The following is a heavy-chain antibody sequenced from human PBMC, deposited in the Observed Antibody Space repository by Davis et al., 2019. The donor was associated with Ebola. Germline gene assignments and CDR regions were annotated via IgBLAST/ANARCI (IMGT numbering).Heavy chain of an antibody. V-gene: IGHV4-59*11. CDR3: ARTYYDFWSGYDNWFDP. CDR2: IYYSGST. Sequence: PSETLSLTCTVSGGSISSHYWSWIRQPPGKGLEWIGYIYYSGSTNYNPSLKSRVTISVDTSKNQFSMKLSSVTAADTAVYYCARTYYDFWSGYDNWFDPWGQGILVTVSS. D-gene: IGHD3-3*01. J-gene: IGHJ5*02. CDR1: GGSISSHY.